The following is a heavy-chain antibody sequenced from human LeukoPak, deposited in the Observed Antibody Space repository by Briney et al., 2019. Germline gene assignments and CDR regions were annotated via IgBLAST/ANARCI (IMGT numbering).Heavy chain of an antibody. J-gene: IGHJ4*02. CDR1: GYSFTSYW. Sequence: GESLKISCKGSGYSFTSYWIGWVRQMPGKGLEWMGIIYPGDSDTRYSPSFQGQVTISADKSISTAYLQWSSLKASDTAMYYCARTLGYYDSSGYRRGWSFDYWGQGTLVTVSS. CDR3: ARTLGYYDSSGYRRGWSFDY. D-gene: IGHD3-22*01. V-gene: IGHV5-51*01. CDR2: IYPGDSDT.